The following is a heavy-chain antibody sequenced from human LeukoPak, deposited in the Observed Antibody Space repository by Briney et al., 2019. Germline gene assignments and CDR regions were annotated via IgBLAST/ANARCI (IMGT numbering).Heavy chain of an antibody. Sequence: SQTLSLTCAVSGGSISSGGYSWSWIRQPPGKGLEWIGYIYHSGSTYYNPSLKSRVTISVDRSKNQFSLKLSSVTAADTAVYYCARLNVNDYVWGSVFYFDYWGQGTLVTVSS. V-gene: IGHV4-30-2*01. CDR1: GGSISSGGYS. J-gene: IGHJ4*02. CDR3: ARLNVNDYVWGSVFYFDY. CDR2: IYHSGST. D-gene: IGHD3-16*01.